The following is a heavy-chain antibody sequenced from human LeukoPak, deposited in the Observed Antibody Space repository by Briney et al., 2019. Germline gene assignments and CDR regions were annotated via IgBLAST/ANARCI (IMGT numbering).Heavy chain of an antibody. V-gene: IGHV3-21*01. CDR1: GFTFSDYY. J-gene: IGHJ4*02. CDR2: ISSSSGYI. CDR3: ARDQSPYYYDSSGYFGLSY. D-gene: IGHD3-22*01. Sequence: GGSLRLSCAASGFTFSDYYMSWVRQAPGKGLEWVSSISSSSGYISYADSVKGRFTMSRDNAKNSLYLQVNSLRAEDTAVYYCARDQSPYYYDSSGYFGLSYWGQGTLVTVSS.